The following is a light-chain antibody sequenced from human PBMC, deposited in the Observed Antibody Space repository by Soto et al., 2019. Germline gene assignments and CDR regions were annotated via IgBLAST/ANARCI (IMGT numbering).Light chain of an antibody. V-gene: IGLV2-14*01. CDR1: SSDVGAYGY. CDR3: SSYTSSSTYV. Sequence: QSALTQPASVSGSPGQSIAIACTGTSSDVGAYGYVSWYQQHPGKAPKVMIYDVTNRPSGVSNRFSGSKSGNTASLTISGLQAEDEADYYCSSYTSSSTYVFGTGTKVTVL. CDR2: DVT. J-gene: IGLJ1*01.